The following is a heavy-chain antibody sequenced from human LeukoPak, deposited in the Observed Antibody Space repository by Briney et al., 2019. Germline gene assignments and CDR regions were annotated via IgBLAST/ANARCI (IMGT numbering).Heavy chain of an antibody. CDR3: ARLGSSWKFDY. D-gene: IGHD6-13*01. V-gene: IGHV4-4*02. J-gene: IGHJ4*02. CDR2: IYHSGST. CDR1: GGSISSSNW. Sequence: SETLSLTCAVSGGSISSSNWWSWVRQPPGKGLEWIGEIYHSGSTNYNPSLKSRVTISVDTSKNQFSLKLSSVTAADTAVYYCARLGSSWKFDYWGQGTLVTVSS.